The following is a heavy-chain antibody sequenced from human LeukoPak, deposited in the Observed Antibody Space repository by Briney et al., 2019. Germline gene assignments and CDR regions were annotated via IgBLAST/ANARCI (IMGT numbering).Heavy chain of an antibody. CDR2: TIPIFGTA. D-gene: IGHD6-19*01. Sequence: SVQVSCKASGGTFSSYAISWVRQAPGQGLEWMGGTIPIFGTANYAQKFQGRVTITADESTSTAYMELSSLRSEDTAVYYCARDDSIAVAGTSYYYGMDVWGQGTTVTVSS. CDR3: ARDDSIAVAGTSYYYGMDV. CDR1: GGTFSSYA. V-gene: IGHV1-69*13. J-gene: IGHJ6*02.